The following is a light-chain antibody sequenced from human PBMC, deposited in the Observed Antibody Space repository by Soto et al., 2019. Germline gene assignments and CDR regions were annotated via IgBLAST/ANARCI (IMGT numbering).Light chain of an antibody. CDR1: QSVSSY. CDR2: DAS. CDR3: QQRSNWPHT. Sequence: EIVLTQSPATLSLSPGERATLSCRDSQSVSSYLAWYQQKPGQAPRLLIYDASNRATGIPARFSGSGSGTVFTLTISSLEPEDFAVYYCQQRSNWPHTFGQGTRLEIK. J-gene: IGKJ5*01. V-gene: IGKV3-11*01.